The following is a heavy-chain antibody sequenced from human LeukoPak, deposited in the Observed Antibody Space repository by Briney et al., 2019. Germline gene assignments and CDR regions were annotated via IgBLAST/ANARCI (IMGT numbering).Heavy chain of an antibody. Sequence: GGSLRLSCAASGFTFSSYWMSWVRQAPGKGLEWVANIKQDGSEKYSVDSVKGRFTISRDNAKNSLYMQMNSLRAEDTAVYYCARVMSASVWRSYGSYYYYYYMDISGKGTTVTVSS. V-gene: IGHV3-7*01. CDR2: IKQDGSEK. D-gene: IGHD3-16*01. CDR1: GFTFSSYW. CDR3: ARVMSASVWRSYGSYYYYYYMDI. J-gene: IGHJ6*03.